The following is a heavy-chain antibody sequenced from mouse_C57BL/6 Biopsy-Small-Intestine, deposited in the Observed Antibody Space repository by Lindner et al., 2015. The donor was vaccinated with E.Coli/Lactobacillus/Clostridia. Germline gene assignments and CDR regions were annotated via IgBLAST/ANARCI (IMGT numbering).Heavy chain of an antibody. Sequence: SVKVSCKTAGYSFTSHGISWVRQAPGQGLEWMGWISNYNGHTNYAQKFQDRFTVTTDTSTSTVYMDLRSLRSDDTAVYFCARDRVPSGSRRDAFDFWGQGTVVTVSS. CDR3: ARDRVPSGSRRDAFDF. CDR2: ISNYNGHT. V-gene: IGHV1-79*01. D-gene: IGHD1-3*01. CDR1: GYSFTSHG. J-gene: IGHJ3*01.